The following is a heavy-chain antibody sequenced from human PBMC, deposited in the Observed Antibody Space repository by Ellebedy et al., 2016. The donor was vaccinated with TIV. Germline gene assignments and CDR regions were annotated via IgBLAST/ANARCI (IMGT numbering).Heavy chain of an antibody. CDR1: GFTVSTEY. D-gene: IGHD6-6*01. Sequence: GGSLRLSCAASGFTVSTEYMSWVRQAPGKGLQWVSLIDRGGSTYYADSVKGRYTISRDNSKEILYLQMNSLRNEDTAVYYCARSTIAARWFFDYWGQGTLVTVSS. CDR2: IDRGGST. J-gene: IGHJ4*02. V-gene: IGHV3-66*01. CDR3: ARSTIAARWFFDY.